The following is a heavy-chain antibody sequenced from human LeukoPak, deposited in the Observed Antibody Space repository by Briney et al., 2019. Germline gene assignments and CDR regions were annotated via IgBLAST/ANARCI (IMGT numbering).Heavy chain of an antibody. V-gene: IGHV1-58*01. J-gene: IGHJ4*02. CDR1: GFTSTNFA. CDR2: IIVGSGAT. Sequence: ASVKVSCKASGFTSTNFAVQWVRQARGQRLEWIGWIIVGSGATKCAQDFQERVTITRDLSTSTLYMELRSLTSEDTAVYYCAADLSNPRMGASYLDSWGQGTLVTVSS. D-gene: IGHD3-16*01. CDR3: AADLSNPRMGASYLDS.